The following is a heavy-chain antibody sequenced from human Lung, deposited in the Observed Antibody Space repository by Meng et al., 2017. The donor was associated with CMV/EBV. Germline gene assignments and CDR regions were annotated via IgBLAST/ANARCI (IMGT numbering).Heavy chain of an antibody. J-gene: IGHJ6*02. D-gene: IGHD2-21*01. Sequence: SXAASGFTFSSYSMNWVRQAPGKGLEWVSSISNSGAYIYYADSVKGRFTTSRDNAQNSLFLHMNSLRAEDSAVYYCARDVSPRSSAYFAIYYFYALDVWGQGTXVTVSS. CDR1: GFTFSSYS. CDR3: ARDVSPRSSAYFAIYYFYALDV. V-gene: IGHV3-21*01. CDR2: ISNSGAYI.